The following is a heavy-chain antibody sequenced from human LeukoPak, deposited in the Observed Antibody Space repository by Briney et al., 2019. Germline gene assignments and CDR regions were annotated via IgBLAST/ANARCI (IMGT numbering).Heavy chain of an antibody. D-gene: IGHD6-6*01. CDR3: ARAKWQLVRGREVPYYFDY. Sequence: SVKVSCKASGGTFSSYAISWVRQAPGQGLEWMGGIIPSFGTANYAQKFQGRVTITADESTSTAYMELSSLRSEDTAVYYCARAKWQLVRGREVPYYFDYWGQGTLVTVSS. CDR1: GGTFSSYA. J-gene: IGHJ4*02. CDR2: IIPSFGTA. V-gene: IGHV1-69*13.